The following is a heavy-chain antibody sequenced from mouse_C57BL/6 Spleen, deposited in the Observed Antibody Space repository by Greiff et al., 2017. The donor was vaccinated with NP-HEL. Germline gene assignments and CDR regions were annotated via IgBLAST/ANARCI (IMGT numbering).Heavy chain of an antibody. D-gene: IGHD1-1*01. CDR1: GYAFSSSW. CDR3: AREGYYYGSSYGWYFDV. J-gene: IGHJ1*03. Sequence: VQWVESGPELVKPGASVKISCKASGYAFSSSWMNWVKQRPGKGLEWIGRIYPGDGDTNYNGKFKGKATLTADKSSSTAYMQLSSLTSEDSAVYFCAREGYYYGSSYGWYFDVWGTGTTVTVSS. CDR2: IYPGDGDT. V-gene: IGHV1-82*01.